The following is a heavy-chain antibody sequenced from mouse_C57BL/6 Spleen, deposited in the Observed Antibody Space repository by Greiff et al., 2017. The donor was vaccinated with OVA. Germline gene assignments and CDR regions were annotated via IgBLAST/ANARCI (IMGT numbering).Heavy chain of an antibody. CDR3: ARAIYYYGSSYPYFDY. CDR2: IYPRSGNT. CDR1: GYTFTSYG. V-gene: IGHV1-81*01. Sequence: QVQLKQSGAELARPGASVTLSCKASGYTFTSYGISWVKQRTGQGLEWIGEIYPRSGNTYYNEKFKGKATLTADKSSSTAYMELRSLTSEDSAVYVCARAIYYYGSSYPYFDYWGQGTTLTVSS. D-gene: IGHD1-1*01. J-gene: IGHJ2*01.